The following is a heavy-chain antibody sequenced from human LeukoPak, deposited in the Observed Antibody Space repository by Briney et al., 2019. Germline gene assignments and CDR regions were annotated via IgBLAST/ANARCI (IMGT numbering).Heavy chain of an antibody. CDR3: AKGDSSGWYGGDAFDI. J-gene: IGHJ3*02. Sequence: GGSLRLSCAASGFTFDDYAMHWVRQAPGKGLEWVSGISWNSGSIGYADSVKGRFTISRDNAKNSLYLQMNRLRAEDMALYYCAKGDSSGWYGGDAFDIWGQGTMVTVSS. D-gene: IGHD6-19*01. V-gene: IGHV3-9*03. CDR2: ISWNSGSI. CDR1: GFTFDDYA.